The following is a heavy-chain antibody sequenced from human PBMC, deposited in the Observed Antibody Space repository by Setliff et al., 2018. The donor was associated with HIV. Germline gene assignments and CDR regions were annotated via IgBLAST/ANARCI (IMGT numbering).Heavy chain of an antibody. V-gene: IGHV1-18*01. CDR2: ISAYNGNT. D-gene: IGHD3-10*01. CDR1: GYTFTSYG. J-gene: IGHJ6*02. CDR3: ARDWLPFGEPGGMDV. Sequence: ASVKVSCKASGYTFTSYGISWVRQAPGQGLEWMGWISAYNGNTNYAQKLQGRVTMTTDTSTSTAYMELRSLRSDDTAVYYRARDWLPFGEPGGMDVWGQGTTVTVSS.